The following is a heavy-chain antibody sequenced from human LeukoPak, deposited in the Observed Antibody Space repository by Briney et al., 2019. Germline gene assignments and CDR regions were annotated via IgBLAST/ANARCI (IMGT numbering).Heavy chain of an antibody. CDR3: AKGYSRVLFDD. J-gene: IGHJ4*02. V-gene: IGHV4-34*01. CDR1: GVSFSDYY. Sequence: PSETLSLTCAVYGVSFSDYYWSWIRQPPGKGLEWIWEIQQSVYTNYNPSLKSRVTISVDTSKNQLYLKLSSVTAADTAVYYCAKGYSRVLFDDWGQGTLITVSS. CDR2: IQQSVYT. D-gene: IGHD1-26*01.